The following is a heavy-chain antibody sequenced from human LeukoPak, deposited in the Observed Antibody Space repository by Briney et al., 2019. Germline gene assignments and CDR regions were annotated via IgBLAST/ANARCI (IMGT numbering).Heavy chain of an antibody. CDR1: GGSFSGYY. J-gene: IGHJ4*02. D-gene: IGHD3-10*01. V-gene: IGHV4-59*01. CDR2: IYYSGST. CDR3: ARARYYYGSGISYYFDY. Sequence: SETLSLTCAVYGGSFSGYYWSWIRQPPGKGLEWIGYIYYSGSTNYNPSLKSRVTISVDTSKNQFSLKLSSVTAADTAVYYCARARYYYGSGISYYFDYWGQGTLVTVSS.